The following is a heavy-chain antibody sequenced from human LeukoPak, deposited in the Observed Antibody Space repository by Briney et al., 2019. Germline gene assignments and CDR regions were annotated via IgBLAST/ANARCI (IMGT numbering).Heavy chain of an antibody. CDR3: AKDNYYGSGSYPFDY. V-gene: IGHV3-30*04. Sequence: GGSLRLSCAASGFTFTSYAMHWVRQAPGKGLEWVAVISFAGDIYYYADSVKGRFTISRDNSRSTLYLHMNSLRAEDTAVYYCAKDNYYGSGSYPFDYWGQGTLVTVSS. J-gene: IGHJ4*02. D-gene: IGHD3-10*01. CDR2: ISFAGDIY. CDR1: GFTFTSYA.